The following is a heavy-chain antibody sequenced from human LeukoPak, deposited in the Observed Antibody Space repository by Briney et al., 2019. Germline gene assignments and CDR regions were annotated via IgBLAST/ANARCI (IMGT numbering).Heavy chain of an antibody. Sequence: SETLSLTCTVSGGSISSGANYWSWIRQPPGRGLEWIGYISHSESAYYSPSLESRITISVDRSKNQFSLKLSSVTAADTAVYYCARIPGYCTNGVCSFDYWGQGTLVTVSS. CDR2: ISHSESA. CDR1: GGSISSGANY. J-gene: IGHJ4*02. V-gene: IGHV4-30-2*02. D-gene: IGHD2-8*01. CDR3: ARIPGYCTNGVCSFDY.